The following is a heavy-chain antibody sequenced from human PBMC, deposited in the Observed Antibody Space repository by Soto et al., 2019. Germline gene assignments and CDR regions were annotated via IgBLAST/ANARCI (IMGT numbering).Heavy chain of an antibody. CDR1: GGSISSYY. CDR2: IYYSGST. J-gene: IGHJ3*02. CDR3: ARENVEYYYDSSGYYEWAFDI. V-gene: IGHV4-59*01. D-gene: IGHD3-22*01. Sequence: SETLSLTCTVSGGSISSYYWSWIRQPPGKGLEWIGYIYYSGSTNYNPSLKSRVTISVDASKNQFSLKLSSVTAADTAVYYCARENVEYYYDSSGYYEWAFDIWGQGTMVTVS.